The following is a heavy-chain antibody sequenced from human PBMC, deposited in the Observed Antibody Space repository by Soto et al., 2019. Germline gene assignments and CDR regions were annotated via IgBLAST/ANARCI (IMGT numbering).Heavy chain of an antibody. Sequence: GESLKISCQGSGYSFTNYWVGWVRQIPGRGLEWMGIIHPGDSDTRYSPFFQGQVTISADKSISTAYLQWSSLKASDTAMYYCARHNRYSSTWFEGWFDPWGQGTLVTVPS. V-gene: IGHV5-51*01. CDR3: ARHNRYSSTWFEGWFDP. CDR1: GYSFTNYW. D-gene: IGHD6-13*01. CDR2: IHPGDSDT. J-gene: IGHJ5*02.